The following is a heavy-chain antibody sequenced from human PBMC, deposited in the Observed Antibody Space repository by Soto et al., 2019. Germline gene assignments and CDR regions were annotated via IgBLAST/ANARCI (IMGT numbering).Heavy chain of an antibody. Sequence: DVQLVESGGGLVKPGGSLRLSCAASGFTFSSYSMNWVRQAPGKGLEWVSSISSSSSYIYYADSVKGRFTISRDNAKNSLYLQMNSLRAEDTAVYYCARVSTVPHYYYYYGMDVWGQGTTVTVSS. CDR2: ISSSSSYI. CDR3: ARVSTVPHYYYYYGMDV. D-gene: IGHD4-17*01. J-gene: IGHJ6*02. CDR1: GFTFSSYS. V-gene: IGHV3-21*01.